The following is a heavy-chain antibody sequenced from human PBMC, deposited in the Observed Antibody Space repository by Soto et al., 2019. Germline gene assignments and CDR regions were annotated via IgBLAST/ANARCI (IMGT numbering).Heavy chain of an antibody. V-gene: IGHV1-18*01. CDR1: GYTFTDYG. D-gene: IGHD3-3*01. J-gene: IGHJ4*02. Sequence: QVPLVQSGAEVEKPGASVKVSCKASGYTFTDYGISWVRQAPGQGLQWMGWITAFNGNTKYAQQFQGRVTMTTDTSTSTAYMELRSLESDDTAVCYCARISQSDFWSGYYYFFDYWGQGTLVTVSS. CDR2: ITAFNGNT. CDR3: ARISQSDFWSGYYYFFDY.